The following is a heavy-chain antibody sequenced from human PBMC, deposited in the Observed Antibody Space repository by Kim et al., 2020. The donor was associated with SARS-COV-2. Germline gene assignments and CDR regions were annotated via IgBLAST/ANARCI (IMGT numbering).Heavy chain of an antibody. CDR1: GYTFTGYY. D-gene: IGHD5-12*01. Sequence: ASVKVSCKASGYTFTGYYMHWVRQAPGQGLEWMGWINPNSGGTNYAQKFQGRVTMTRDTSISTAYMELSRLRSDDTAVYYCARSGDIVALSDFDYWGQGTLVTVSS. CDR2: INPNSGGT. J-gene: IGHJ4*02. CDR3: ARSGDIVALSDFDY. V-gene: IGHV1-2*02.